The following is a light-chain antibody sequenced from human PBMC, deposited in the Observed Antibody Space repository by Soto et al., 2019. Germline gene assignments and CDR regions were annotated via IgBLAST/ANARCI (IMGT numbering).Light chain of an antibody. J-gene: IGLJ1*01. CDR1: SSDVGAYNF. V-gene: IGLV2-14*03. CDR3: ISYTSSSTHV. Sequence: QSALTQPASVSGSPGQSITISCTGTSSDVGAYNFVSWYQQHPGKPPKLMIFDVSRRPSGVSDRFSGSKSGNTASLTISGRQAEDEGDYYWISYTSSSTHVFGSGTKVTVL. CDR2: DVS.